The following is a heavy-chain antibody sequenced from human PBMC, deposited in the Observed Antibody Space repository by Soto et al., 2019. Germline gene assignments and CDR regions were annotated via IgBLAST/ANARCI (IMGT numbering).Heavy chain of an antibody. CDR3: AFTYYYDSSGYYFSVGLGTY. CDR1: GGTFSSYA. J-gene: IGHJ4*02. V-gene: IGHV1-69*13. Sequence: GASVKVSCKASGGTFSSYAISWVRQAPGQGLEWMGGIIPIFGTANYAQKFQGRVTITADESTSTAYMELSSLRSEDTAVYYCAFTYYYDSSGYYFSVGLGTYWGQGTLVTVSS. CDR2: IIPIFGTA. D-gene: IGHD3-22*01.